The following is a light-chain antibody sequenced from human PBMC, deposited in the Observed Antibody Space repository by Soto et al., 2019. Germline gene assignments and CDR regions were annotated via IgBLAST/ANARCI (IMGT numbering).Light chain of an antibody. CDR3: QVYGPSPPIT. Sequence: EIVMTQSPAILSVSPGEVASLSCRASENVRTKVGWYQQKAGQAPRLLIYGASTRATGVPDRFTGSGSGTDFTLTISRLEPEDFAVFYCQVYGPSPPITFGQGTQLEIK. CDR1: ENVRTK. J-gene: IGKJ5*01. V-gene: IGKV3-20*01. CDR2: GAS.